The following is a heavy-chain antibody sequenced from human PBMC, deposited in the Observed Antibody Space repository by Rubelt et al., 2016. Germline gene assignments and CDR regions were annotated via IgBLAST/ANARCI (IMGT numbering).Heavy chain of an antibody. J-gene: IGHJ6*02. D-gene: IGHD3-10*01. Sequence: GGSLRLSCAASGFTFSSYAMSWVRQAPGKGLEWVSAISGSGGSTYYADSVKGRFTISRDNAKNSLYLQMNSLRAEDTAVYYCARDPGYAMDVWGQGTTVTVSS. CDR3: ARDPGYAMDV. V-gene: IGHV3-23*01. CDR1: GFTFSSYA. CDR2: ISGSGGST.